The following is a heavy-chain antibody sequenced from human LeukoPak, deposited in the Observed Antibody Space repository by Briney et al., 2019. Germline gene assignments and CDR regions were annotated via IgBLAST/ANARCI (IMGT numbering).Heavy chain of an antibody. CDR3: ARIAEPYYYDSGYAFDI. CDR2: IIPIFGIA. V-gene: IGHV1-69*10. Sequence: ASVKVSCTASGGTFSSYAISWVRQAPGQGLEWMGGIIPIFGIANYARKFQGRVTITADKSTSTAYMELSSLRSEDTAVYYCARIAEPYYYDSGYAFDIWGQGTMVTVSS. J-gene: IGHJ3*02. D-gene: IGHD3-22*01. CDR1: GGTFSSYA.